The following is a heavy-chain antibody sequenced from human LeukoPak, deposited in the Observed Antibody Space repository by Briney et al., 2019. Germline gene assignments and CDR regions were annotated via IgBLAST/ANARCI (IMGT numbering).Heavy chain of an antibody. V-gene: IGHV3-49*04. J-gene: IGHJ4*02. CDR2: IRIKAYRETR. CDR1: GFTFGDYA. Sequence: GGSLRLSCTASGFTFGDYAMSWVRQAPGKGLEWVGFIRIKAYRETREYAASVKGRFTTSRDDSKSIAYLQMNSLKIEDTAVYYCTRDRRGYHYFDYCGQGTLVTVSS. D-gene: IGHD1-1*01. CDR3: TRDRRGYHYFDY.